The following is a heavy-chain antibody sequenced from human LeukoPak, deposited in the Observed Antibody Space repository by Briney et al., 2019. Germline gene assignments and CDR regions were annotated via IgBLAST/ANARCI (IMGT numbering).Heavy chain of an antibody. D-gene: IGHD2-2*01. J-gene: IGHJ4*02. CDR2: IAPSDSYS. CDR1: GYSFPSYW. CDR3: AKRRTCSSTNCYGVDD. Sequence: GESLKISCKVSGYSFPSYWITWVRQMPGKGLEWMGRIAPSDSYSNYNPSFEGHVAFSVDKSISTVYLQWSSLKASDTAMYYCAKRRTCSSTNCYGVDDWGQGTLVTVSS. V-gene: IGHV5-10-1*01.